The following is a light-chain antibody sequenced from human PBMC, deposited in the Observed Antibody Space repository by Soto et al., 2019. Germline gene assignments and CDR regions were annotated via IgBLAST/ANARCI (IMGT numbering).Light chain of an antibody. CDR2: GAS. Sequence: EIVMTQSPATLSVSPGERVTLSCMSSQSVNINLAWYQQKPGQAPRLLIYGASSRATGIPDRFSGSGSGTDFTLTISSLQSEDFAVYYCQQYNTWRSISFGQGTRLEI. V-gene: IGKV3D-15*01. CDR1: QSVNIN. J-gene: IGKJ5*01. CDR3: QQYNTWRSIS.